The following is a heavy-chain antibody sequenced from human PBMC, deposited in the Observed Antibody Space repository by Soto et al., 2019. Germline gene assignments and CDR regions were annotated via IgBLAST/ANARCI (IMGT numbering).Heavy chain of an antibody. Sequence: GGSLRLSCAASGFTFSSYAMSWVRQAPGKGLEWVSGISGGGDSTYYANSVKGRFTISRDNSKNTLYLQMNSLRAEDTAVYYCAKEGDSSGYYYSTDYWGQATLVTVSS. D-gene: IGHD3-22*01. CDR1: GFTFSSYA. CDR3: AKEGDSSGYYYSTDY. CDR2: ISGGGDST. V-gene: IGHV3-23*01. J-gene: IGHJ4*02.